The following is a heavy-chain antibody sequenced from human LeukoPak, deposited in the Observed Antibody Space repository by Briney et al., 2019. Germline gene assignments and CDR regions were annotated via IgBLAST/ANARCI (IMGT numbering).Heavy chain of an antibody. Sequence: GGSLRLSCAASGFTVSSNYMSWVRQAPGKGLEWVSGINWNGGSTGYADSVKGRFTISRDNAKNSLYLQMNSLRAEDTALYYCAREKTPLSGYNWFDPWGQGTLVTVSS. J-gene: IGHJ5*02. V-gene: IGHV3-20*04. CDR1: GFTVSSNY. D-gene: IGHD4-23*01. CDR3: AREKTPLSGYNWFDP. CDR2: INWNGGST.